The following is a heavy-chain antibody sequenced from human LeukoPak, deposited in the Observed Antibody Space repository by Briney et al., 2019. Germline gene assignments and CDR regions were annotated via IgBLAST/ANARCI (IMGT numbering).Heavy chain of an antibody. Sequence: GGSLRLSCAASGFTFSDYYMSWIRQAPGKGLEWVAYITSSGDDIYYADSVKGRFTISRDNAKNALFLRMSSLRVEDTATYYCASDIVATSGDFWGQGTLFSVSS. CDR2: ITSSGDDI. CDR1: GFTFSDYY. J-gene: IGHJ4*02. D-gene: IGHD5-12*01. CDR3: ASDIVATSGDF. V-gene: IGHV3-11*01.